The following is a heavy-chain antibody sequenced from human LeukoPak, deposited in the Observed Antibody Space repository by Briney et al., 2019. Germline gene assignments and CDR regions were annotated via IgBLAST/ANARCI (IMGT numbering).Heavy chain of an antibody. J-gene: IGHJ3*02. D-gene: IGHD5-12*01. CDR2: ISSSSSTI. CDR1: GFTFSSYT. V-gene: IGHV3-48*01. CDR3: AGDSPQALAILHAFDI. Sequence: PGGSLRLSCAASGFTFSSYTMNWVRQAPGKGLEWVSKISSSSSTIYYADSVKGRFTISRDNAKNSLYLQMNSLRAEDTAVYYCAGDSPQALAILHAFDIWGHGTMVTVSS.